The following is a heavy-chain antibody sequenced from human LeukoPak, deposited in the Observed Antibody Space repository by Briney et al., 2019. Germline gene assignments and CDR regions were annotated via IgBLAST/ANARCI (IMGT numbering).Heavy chain of an antibody. CDR2: ISHSGYTI. J-gene: IGHJ6*02. Sequence: GGSLRLSCAASGFSFSDDFMSWIRQAPGQRPEWVSYISHSGYTIQYADSVKGRFTISRDNAKNSLYLQMNSLRAGDTAVYYCARERGDIVAFWGQGTTVTVSS. CDR3: ARERGDIVAF. CDR1: GFSFSDDF. V-gene: IGHV3-11*01. D-gene: IGHD2-15*01.